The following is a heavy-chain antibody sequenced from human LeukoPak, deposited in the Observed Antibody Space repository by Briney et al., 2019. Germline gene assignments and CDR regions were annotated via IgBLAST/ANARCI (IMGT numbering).Heavy chain of an antibody. CDR1: GFTFSSYE. CDR2: ISSSGSTI. Sequence: PGGSLRLSCAASGFTFSSYEMNWVRQAPGKGLEWVSYISSSGSTIYYADSVKGRFTISRVNAKNSLYLQMNSLRAEDTAVYYCARGTSSGWPDYLDYWGQGTLVSVSS. CDR3: ARGTSSGWPDYLDY. V-gene: IGHV3-48*03. J-gene: IGHJ4*02. D-gene: IGHD6-19*01.